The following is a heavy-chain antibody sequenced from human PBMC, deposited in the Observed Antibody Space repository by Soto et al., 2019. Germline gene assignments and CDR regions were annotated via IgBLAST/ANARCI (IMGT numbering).Heavy chain of an antibody. Sequence: SVKVSCKASGGTFSSYAISWVRQAPGQGLEWMGGIIPIFGTANYAQKFQGRVTITADESTSTAYMELSSLRSEDTAVYYCARDREMATIGGQEYNWFDPWGQGTXVTVSS. D-gene: IGHD5-12*01. CDR2: IIPIFGTA. J-gene: IGHJ5*02. CDR1: GGTFSSYA. CDR3: ARDREMATIGGQEYNWFDP. V-gene: IGHV1-69*13.